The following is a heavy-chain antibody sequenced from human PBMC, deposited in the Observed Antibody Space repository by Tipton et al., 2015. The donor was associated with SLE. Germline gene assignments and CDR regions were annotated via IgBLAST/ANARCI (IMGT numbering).Heavy chain of an antibody. D-gene: IGHD5-12*01. V-gene: IGHV4-34*01. CDR1: GGSLSNYY. CDR3: ARLISAYDCNFDY. CDR2: FYYGKST. J-gene: IGHJ4*02. Sequence: TLSLTCAVYGGSLSNYYWSWIRQPPGKGLEWIGSFYYGKSTFYNPSLKSRVTISVDTSTNRLSLQLSSVTAADTALYYCARLISAYDCNFDYWGQGTLVTVSS.